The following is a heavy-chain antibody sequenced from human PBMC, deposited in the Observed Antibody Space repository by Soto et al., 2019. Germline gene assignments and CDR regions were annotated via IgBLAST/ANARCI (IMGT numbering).Heavy chain of an antibody. Sequence: GESLKISCRGSGYTFTNYWIGWVRQMPGKGLEWMGIIYPGDSDTTCSPSFQGQVTISADKSINTAYLQWSSLKTSDTAMYYCARQFNFDFWGQGTLVTVSS. CDR3: ARQFNFDF. CDR1: GYTFTNYW. CDR2: IYPGDSDT. V-gene: IGHV5-51*01. J-gene: IGHJ4*02.